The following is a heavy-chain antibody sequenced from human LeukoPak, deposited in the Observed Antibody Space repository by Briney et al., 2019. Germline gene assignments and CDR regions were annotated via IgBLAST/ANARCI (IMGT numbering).Heavy chain of an antibody. Sequence: GGTLRLSCAASGFTFSSYDMHWVRQAQGQRLEWDLTIGTAGDTNTLDSVKGRFTISRENAKNSLYLQMNSRTAGDTAVYYWARGGDFGYSYGGYYYMDVWGKGTTVIVSS. J-gene: IGHJ6*03. V-gene: IGHV3-13*01. CDR1: GFTFSSYD. D-gene: IGHD5-18*01. CDR3: ARGGDFGYSYGGYYYMDV. CDR2: IGTAGDT.